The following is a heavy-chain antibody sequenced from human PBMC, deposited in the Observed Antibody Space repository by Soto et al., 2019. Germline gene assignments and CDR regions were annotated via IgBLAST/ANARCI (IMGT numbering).Heavy chain of an antibody. CDR2: IIPIFGTA. CDR1: GGTFSSYA. D-gene: IGHD2-2*01. CDR3: ARDVSVVVPAASYYYYGMDV. V-gene: IGHV1-69*13. Sequence: ASVKVSCKASGGTFSSYAISWVRQAPGQGLEWMGGIIPIFGTANYAQKFQGRVTITADESTGTAYMELSSLRSEDTAVYYCARDVSVVVPAASYYYYGMDVWGQGTTVTVSS. J-gene: IGHJ6*02.